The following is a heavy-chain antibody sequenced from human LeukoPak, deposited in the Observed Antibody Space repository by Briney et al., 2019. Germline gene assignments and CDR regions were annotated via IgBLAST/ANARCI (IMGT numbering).Heavy chain of an antibody. V-gene: IGHV1-24*01. CDR3: VTGFTTMAVDYFDY. J-gene: IGHJ4*02. D-gene: IGHD5-18*01. CDR1: GQTLSDLS. Sequence: ASVKVSCKVSGQTLSDLSIHWLRQPPGKGLEWLGGSDPEDGERIYAQMFQGRVTMTEDTSTDTAYMELSSLRSDDTAVYYCVTGFTTMAVDYFDYWGQGTLVTVSP. CDR2: SDPEDGER.